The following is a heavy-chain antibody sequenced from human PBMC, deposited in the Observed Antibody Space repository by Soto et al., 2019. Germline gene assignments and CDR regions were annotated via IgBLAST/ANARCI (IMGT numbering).Heavy chain of an antibody. CDR3: VREGSSWYSLNWFDP. V-gene: IGHV3-48*01. J-gene: IGHJ5*02. CDR1: GFTFSSYS. CDR2: ISSSSITL. Sequence: GGSLRLSCAASGFTFSSYSMNWVRQAPGKGLEWLSYISSSSITLYYADSVRGRFTISRDNAKNSLYLQMNSLRAEDTAVYYCVREGSSWYSLNWFDPWGQGTLVTVSS. D-gene: IGHD6-13*01.